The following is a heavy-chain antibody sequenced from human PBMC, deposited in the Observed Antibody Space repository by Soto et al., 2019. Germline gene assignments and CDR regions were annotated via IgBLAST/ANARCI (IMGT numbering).Heavy chain of an antibody. CDR2: ISTYDGNT. CDR3: ARKSSSSSWFDP. J-gene: IGHJ5*02. Sequence: QVQLVQSGAEVKKPGASVKVSCKASGYTFFTYGSTWVRQAPGQGLEWMGWISTYDGNTDYAQKLQGRVTMTTDTSTRTAYMELRSLRSDDTAVYYCARKSSSSSWFDPWGQGTLVTVSS. CDR1: GYTFFTYG. D-gene: IGHD6-6*01. V-gene: IGHV1-18*01.